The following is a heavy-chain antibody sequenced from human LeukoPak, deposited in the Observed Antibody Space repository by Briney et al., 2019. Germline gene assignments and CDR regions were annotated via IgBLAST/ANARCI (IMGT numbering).Heavy chain of an antibody. D-gene: IGHD2-2*02. CDR3: ARDFKGGYQLLYGIDY. CDR2: INPNSGGT. V-gene: IGHV1-2*06. J-gene: IGHJ4*02. CDR1: GYIFIDYY. Sequence: ASVKVSCKASGYIFIDYYMHWVRQAPGQGLEWMGRINPNSGGTNYAQKFQGRVTMTRDTSISTAYMELSRLTSGDTAVYYCARDFKGGYQLLYGIDYWGQGTLVTVSS.